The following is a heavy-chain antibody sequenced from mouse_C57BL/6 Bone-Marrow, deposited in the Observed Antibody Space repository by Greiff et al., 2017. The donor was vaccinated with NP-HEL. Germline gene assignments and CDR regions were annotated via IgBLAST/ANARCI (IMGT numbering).Heavy chain of an antibody. CDR1: GYAFTNYL. J-gene: IGHJ3*01. Sequence: VQLQQSGAELVRPGTSVKVSCKASGYAFTNYLIEWVKQRPGQGLEWIGVINPGSGGTNYNEKLKGKATLTVDKTSSTAYMQRSSLTSEDSAVYFCARGGRGQRGFAYWGQVTLVTVSA. CDR2: INPGSGGT. V-gene: IGHV1-54*01. CDR3: ARGGRGQRGFAY. D-gene: IGHD6-1*01.